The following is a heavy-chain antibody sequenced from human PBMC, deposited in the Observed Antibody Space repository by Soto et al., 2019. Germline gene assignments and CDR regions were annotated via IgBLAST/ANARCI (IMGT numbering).Heavy chain of an antibody. V-gene: IGHV1-3*05. CDR1: GYTFTSYA. D-gene: IGHD6-19*01. Sequence: QVQLVQSGAEEKKPGASVKVSCKASGYTFTSYAMHWVRQAPGQRLEWMGWINAGNGNTKYSQKYQGXVXXXRXXSASTAYMELRRRRSEDTAVYDCARGGGGYVWFDPWGQGTLVTVSS. CDR2: INAGNGNT. J-gene: IGHJ5*02. CDR3: ARGGGGYVWFDP.